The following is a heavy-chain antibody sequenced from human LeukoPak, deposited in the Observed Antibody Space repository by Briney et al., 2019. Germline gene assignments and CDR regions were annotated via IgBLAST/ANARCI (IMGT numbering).Heavy chain of an antibody. J-gene: IGHJ4*02. D-gene: IGHD3-22*01. V-gene: IGHV3-74*01. CDR3: ARVRLPHYYDSSGYPD. Sequence: GRSLRLSCAVSGFTFSRYWMHWVRQAPGKGLVWVSRINSDGSSTSYADSVKGRFTISRDNAKNTLYLQMNSLRAEDTAVYYCARVRLPHYYDSSGYPDWGQGTLVTVSS. CDR1: GFTFSRYW. CDR2: INSDGSST.